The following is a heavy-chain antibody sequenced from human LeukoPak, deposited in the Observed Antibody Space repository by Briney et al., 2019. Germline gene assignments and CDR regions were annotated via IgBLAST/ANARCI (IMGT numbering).Heavy chain of an antibody. V-gene: IGHV3-21*01. J-gene: IGHJ4*02. D-gene: IGHD3-22*01. CDR2: ISSSSSYI. CDR1: GVTFSTYS. Sequence: PGGSLRLSCAASGVTFSTYSMNWVRQAPGKGLEWVSAISSSSSYIYYVDSVKGRFNISRDNAKNSLFLQMNSLRAEDSAVYYCAKNYYDSSGLFDYWGQGTLVTVSS. CDR3: AKNYYDSSGLFDY.